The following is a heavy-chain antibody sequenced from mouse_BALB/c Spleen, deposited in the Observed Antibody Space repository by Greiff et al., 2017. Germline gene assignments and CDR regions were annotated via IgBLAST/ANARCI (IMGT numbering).Heavy chain of an antibody. CDR2: ISSGGGST. Sequence: EVKLVESGGGLVKPGGSLKLSCAASGFAFSSYDMSWVRQTPEKRLEWVAYISSGGGSTYYPDTVKGRFTISRDNAKNTLYLQMSSLKSEDTAMYYCARQPAWFAYWGQGTLVTVSA. V-gene: IGHV5-12-1*01. CDR1: GFAFSSYD. J-gene: IGHJ3*01. CDR3: ARQPAWFAY.